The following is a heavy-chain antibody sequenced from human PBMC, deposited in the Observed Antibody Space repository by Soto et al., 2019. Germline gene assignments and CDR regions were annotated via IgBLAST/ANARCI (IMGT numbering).Heavy chain of an antibody. D-gene: IGHD6-19*01. CDR2: IDNTGSYL. CDR3: ARSRSGWTSPLDS. Sequence: EVQLVESGGGLVKPGESLRLSCAASGFTFSGYCMNWVRLAPGKGLEWVSSIDNTGSYLYYADSVKGRFTISRDNAKNSLFLQMDSLRAEDTAVYYCARSRSGWTSPLDSWGQGTLVPVSS. J-gene: IGHJ4*02. CDR1: GFTFSGYC. V-gene: IGHV3-21*02.